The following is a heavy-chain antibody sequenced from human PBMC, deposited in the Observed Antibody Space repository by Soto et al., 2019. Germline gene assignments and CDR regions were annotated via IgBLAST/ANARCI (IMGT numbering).Heavy chain of an antibody. CDR2: ISAYNGNT. D-gene: IGHD6-6*01. V-gene: IGHV1-18*01. J-gene: IGHJ4*02. CDR1: GYTFTSYG. CDR3: ARGVFRGEGAAPLDY. Sequence: ASVKVSCKASGYTFTSYGISWVRQAPGQGLEWMGWISAYNGNTNYAQKLQGRVTMTTDTSTSTAYMELRSLRSDDTAVYYCARGVFRGEGAAPLDYWGQGTLVTVSS.